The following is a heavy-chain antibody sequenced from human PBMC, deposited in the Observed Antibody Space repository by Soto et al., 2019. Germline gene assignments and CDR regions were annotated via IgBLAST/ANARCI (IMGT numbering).Heavy chain of an antibody. V-gene: IGHV4-59*08. CDR1: VGSIISYY. D-gene: IGHD2-15*01. CDR3: ARHESGGSYYYYYYMDV. J-gene: IGHJ6*03. Sequence: PSETLSLTCTVSVGSIISYYWSWIRQPPGKGLGRIGYIDYSGSSNYNLSLKSRVTISVDTSKDQFSLKLSSVTAADTAVYYCARHESGGSYYYYYYMDVWGKGTTVTVSS. CDR2: IDYSGSS.